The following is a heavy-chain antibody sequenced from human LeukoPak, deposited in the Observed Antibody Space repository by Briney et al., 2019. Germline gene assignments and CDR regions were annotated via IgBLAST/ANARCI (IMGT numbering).Heavy chain of an antibody. V-gene: IGHV3-15*01. D-gene: IGHD5-24*01. Sequence: GGSLRLSCAASGFTFSTAWLTWVRQTPGKGLEWVGHIKSRAGGGTADYAAPAKGRFTVSRDDSTNMVYLQLNSLKTEDSAVYYCATEFYRDGYNYWGQGTLVTVSS. CDR2: IKSRAGGGTA. CDR1: GFTFSTAW. J-gene: IGHJ4*02. CDR3: ATEFYRDGYNY.